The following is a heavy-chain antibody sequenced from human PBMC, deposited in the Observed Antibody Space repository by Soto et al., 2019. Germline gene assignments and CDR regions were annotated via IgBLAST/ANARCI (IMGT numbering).Heavy chain of an antibody. CDR3: ARDIGRIAAAGTCFDP. CDR2: IWYDGSNK. CDR1: GFTFSSYG. V-gene: IGHV3-33*01. Sequence: QVQLVESGGGVVQPGRSLRLSCAASGFTFSSYGMHWVRQAPGKGLEWVAVIWYDGSNKYYADSVKGRFTISRDNSKNTLYLQMNSLRAEDTAVYYCARDIGRIAAAGTCFDPWGQGTLVTVSS. J-gene: IGHJ5*02. D-gene: IGHD6-13*01.